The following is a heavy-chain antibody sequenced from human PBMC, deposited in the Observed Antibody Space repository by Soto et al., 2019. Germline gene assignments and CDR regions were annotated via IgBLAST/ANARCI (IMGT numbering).Heavy chain of an antibody. J-gene: IGHJ6*02. CDR3: AREGDYNFDYYSGMDV. CDR1: GGTFGTSA. V-gene: IGHV1-69*01. CDR2: MIALLTTP. D-gene: IGHD4-17*01. Sequence: QVQLVQSGAEVKKPGSSVNVSCKASGGTFGTSAIHWVRQAPGQGLEWMGAMIALLTTPNYAQKFQSIVTLTADESASTAYMELSSLTSEDTAVYYCAREGDYNFDYYSGMDVWGQGTTVIVSS.